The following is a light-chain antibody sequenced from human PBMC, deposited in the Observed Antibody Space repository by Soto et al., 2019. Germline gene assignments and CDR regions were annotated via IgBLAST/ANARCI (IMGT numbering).Light chain of an antibody. CDR3: QQYNSSPT. Sequence: DIQMTQSPSTLSASVGDRVTITCRASQSISIWLAWYQHKPGKAPKLLIYKASSLESGVPSRFTVIGPVTEFTLTISSLQPDDFATYYCQQYNSSPTCGQGTKVQLK. CDR2: KAS. J-gene: IGKJ1*01. CDR1: QSISIW. V-gene: IGKV1-5*03.